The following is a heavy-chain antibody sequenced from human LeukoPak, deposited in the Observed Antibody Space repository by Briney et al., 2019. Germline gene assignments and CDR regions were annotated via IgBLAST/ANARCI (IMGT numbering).Heavy chain of an antibody. J-gene: IGHJ4*02. Sequence: GGSLRLSCAASGFTVSSNYMSWVRQAPGKGLEWVSVIYSGGSTYYADSVKGRFTISRDNSKNTLYLQMNSLRAEDTAVYYCARVKRPYYYDSSGYYGYFDYWGQGTLVTVSS. CDR3: ARVKRPYYYDSSGYYGYFDY. CDR2: IYSGGST. D-gene: IGHD3-22*01. V-gene: IGHV3-66*01. CDR1: GFTVSSNY.